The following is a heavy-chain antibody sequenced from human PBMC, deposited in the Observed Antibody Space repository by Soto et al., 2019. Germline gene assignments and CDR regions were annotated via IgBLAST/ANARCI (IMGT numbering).Heavy chain of an antibody. J-gene: IGHJ4*02. CDR1: GGSISSSSYY. Sequence: SETLSLTCTVSGGSISSSSYYWGWIRQPPGKGLEWIGSIYYSGSTYYNPSLKSRVTISVDTSKNQFSLKLSSVTAADTAVYYCARAPGRAYCGGDCYSYYFAYWGQGTLVTVSS. CDR3: ARAPGRAYCGGDCYSYYFAY. CDR2: IYYSGST. D-gene: IGHD2-21*02. V-gene: IGHV4-39*07.